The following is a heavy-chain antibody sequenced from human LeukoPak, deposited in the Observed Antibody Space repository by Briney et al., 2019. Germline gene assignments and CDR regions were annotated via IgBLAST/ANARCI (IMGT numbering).Heavy chain of an antibody. Sequence: GGSLRLSCAASGFTFRNYAMSWVRQAPGKGLEWVSAISGSGGSTYYADSVKGRFTISRDNAKNSLYLQMNSLRAEDTAVYYCARDRAVVWGFDYWGQGTLVTVSS. V-gene: IGHV3-23*01. D-gene: IGHD2-8*02. CDR2: ISGSGGST. J-gene: IGHJ4*02. CDR3: ARDRAVVWGFDY. CDR1: GFTFRNYA.